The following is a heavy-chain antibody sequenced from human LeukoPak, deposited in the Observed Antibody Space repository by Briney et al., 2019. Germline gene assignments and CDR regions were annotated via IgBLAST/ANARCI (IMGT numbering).Heavy chain of an antibody. CDR1: GYTITAYY. V-gene: IGHV1-2*02. CDR3: AIQPWGSGNNWYFDL. Sequence: ASVTVTCKASGYTITAYYLHWMRKPPGQGLEWMGWISPNSGGTDYAQKFQGRVTMTRDTSISTAYVELSSLTSDDTAVYYCAIQPWGSGNNWYFDLWGRGTLVTVSS. D-gene: IGHD7-27*01. CDR2: ISPNSGGT. J-gene: IGHJ2*01.